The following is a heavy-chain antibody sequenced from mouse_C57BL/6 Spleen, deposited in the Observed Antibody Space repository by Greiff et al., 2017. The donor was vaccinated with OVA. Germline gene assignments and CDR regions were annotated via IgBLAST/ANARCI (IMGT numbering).Heavy chain of an antibody. CDR1: GYTFTSYG. CDR2: IYPRSGNT. J-gene: IGHJ2*01. V-gene: IGHV1-81*01. Sequence: QVQLKESGAELARPGASVKLSCKASGYTFTSYGISWVKQRTGQGLEWIGEIYPRSGNTYYNEKFKGKATLTADKSSSTAYMELRSLTSEDSAVYFCARTGTGPYYFDYWGQGTTRTVSS. D-gene: IGHD4-1*01. CDR3: ARTGTGPYYFDY.